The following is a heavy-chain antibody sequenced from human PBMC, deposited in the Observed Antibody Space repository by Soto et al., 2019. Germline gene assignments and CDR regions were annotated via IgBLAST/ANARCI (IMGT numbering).Heavy chain of an antibody. CDR1: GGSISSGGYS. J-gene: IGHJ4*02. D-gene: IGHD1-1*01. CDR3: GRSEGYHLNWLVS. Sequence: PSETLSLTCAVSGGSISSGGYSWSWIRQPPGKGLEWIGYIYHSGSTYYNPSLKSRVTISVDRSKNQFSLKLSSVTAADTAVYYCGRSEGYHLNWLVSGGKETRVTVSS. CDR2: IYHSGST. V-gene: IGHV4-30-2*01.